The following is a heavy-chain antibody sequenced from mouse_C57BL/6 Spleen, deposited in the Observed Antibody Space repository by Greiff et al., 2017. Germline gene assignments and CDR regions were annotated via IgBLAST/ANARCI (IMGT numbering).Heavy chain of an antibody. D-gene: IGHD2-4*01. J-gene: IGHJ3*01. CDR3: ASEDYDGAWFAY. CDR1: GYTFTSYW. V-gene: IGHV1-53*01. CDR2: INPSNGGT. Sequence: VQLQQPGTELVKPGASVKLSCKASGYTFTSYWMHWVKQRPGQGLEWIGNINPSNGGTNYNEKFKSKATLTVDKSSSTAYMQLSSLTSEASAVYYCASEDYDGAWFAYWGQGTLVTVSA.